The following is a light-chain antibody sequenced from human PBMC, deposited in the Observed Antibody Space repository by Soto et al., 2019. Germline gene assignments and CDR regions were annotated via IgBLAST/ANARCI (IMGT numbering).Light chain of an antibody. V-gene: IGKV3-20*01. CDR2: GAS. J-gene: IGKJ1*01. CDR3: QQYGSSGT. Sequence: EIVMTQSPATLSVSPGERATFSCRASQSVSSNLAWYQQKPGQAPRLLIYGASNRATGIPDRSSGSGSGTDFTLTISRLEPEDFAVYYCQQYGSSGTFGQGTKVDIK. CDR1: QSVSSN.